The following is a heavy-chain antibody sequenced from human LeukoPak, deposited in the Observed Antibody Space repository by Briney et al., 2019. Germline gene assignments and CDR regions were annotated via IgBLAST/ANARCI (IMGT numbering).Heavy chain of an antibody. V-gene: IGHV3-23*01. D-gene: IGHD5-18*01. CDR3: AGGGYTYGLY. CDR1: GFTFSSYG. CDR2: ISGSGGST. Sequence: PGGSLRLSCAASGFTFSSYGMSWVRQAPGKGLEWVSAISGSGGSTYYADSVKGRFTISRDNSKNTLYLKMNSLRAEDTAVYYCAGGGYTYGLYWGQGTLVTVSS. J-gene: IGHJ4*02.